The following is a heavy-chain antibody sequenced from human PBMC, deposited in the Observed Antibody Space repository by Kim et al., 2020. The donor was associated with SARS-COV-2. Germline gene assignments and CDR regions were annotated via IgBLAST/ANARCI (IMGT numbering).Heavy chain of an antibody. CDR1: GFTFRRYD. D-gene: IGHD2-15*01. V-gene: IGHV3-13*04. CDR2: ISAGGAR. CDR3: ARGSPPGYCSGGTCYPALDY. Sequence: GGSLRLSCAVSGFTFRRYDMHWVRQVAGKGLEWVSSISAGGARNYLGSVEGRFTISREDAKNSMYLQMNSLRVGDTAVYFCARGSPPGYCSGGTCYPALDYWGQGSLVTVSS. J-gene: IGHJ4*02.